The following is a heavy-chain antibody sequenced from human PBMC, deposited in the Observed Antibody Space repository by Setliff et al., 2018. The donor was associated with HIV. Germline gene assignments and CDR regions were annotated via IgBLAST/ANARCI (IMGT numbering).Heavy chain of an antibody. CDR3: AGGDLYGDYAFSY. CDR1: GGSLSSADYS. Sequence: LSETLSLTCSVSGGSLSSADYSWSWIRQAPGEGLEWIGYFYQSGSTYYNPSLRSRVTISVDTSNNQFSLKLSSVTAADTAVYYCAGGDLYGDYAFSYWGQGTLVTVSS. V-gene: IGHV4-30-2*02. J-gene: IGHJ4*02. D-gene: IGHD4-17*01. CDR2: FYQSGST.